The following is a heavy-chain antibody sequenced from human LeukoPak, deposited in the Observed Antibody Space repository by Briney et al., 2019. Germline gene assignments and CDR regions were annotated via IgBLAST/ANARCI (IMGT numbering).Heavy chain of an antibody. V-gene: IGHV3-73*01. CDR2: IRSKANSYAT. Sequence: GGSLRLSCAASGFTFSGSALLWVRQASGKGLEWVGRIRSKANSYATAYAASVKGRFTISRDDSKNTAYLQMNSLKTEDTAVYYCTRHGGYSYGYSDAFDIWGQGTMVTVSS. CDR3: TRHGGYSYGYSDAFDI. J-gene: IGHJ3*02. CDR1: GFTFSGSA. D-gene: IGHD5-18*01.